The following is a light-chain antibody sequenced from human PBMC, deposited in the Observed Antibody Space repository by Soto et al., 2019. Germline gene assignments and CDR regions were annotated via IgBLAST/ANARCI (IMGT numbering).Light chain of an antibody. J-gene: IGKJ5*01. CDR2: DAS. CDR1: QSIYSN. Sequence: EIVLTQSPATLSVPPGERATLSCRASQSIYSNLAWYQQKPGQAPRLLIYDASTRATGIPARFSGSGSGTDVTLTISSLQSADFAVYYCQKYNDWPPAITFGQGTRLEIK. V-gene: IGKV3-15*01. CDR3: QKYNDWPPAIT.